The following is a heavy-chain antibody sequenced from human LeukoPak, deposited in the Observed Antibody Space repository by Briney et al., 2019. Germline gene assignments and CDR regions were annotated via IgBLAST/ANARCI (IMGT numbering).Heavy chain of an antibody. J-gene: IGHJ3*02. CDR1: GFTFSSYE. V-gene: IGHV3-48*03. CDR2: ISSSGSTI. CDR3: ARGSYAFDI. D-gene: IGHD3-16*02. Sequence: GGSLRLSCAASGFTFSSYEMNWVRQAPGTGLEWVSYISSSGSTIYYADSVKGRFTISRDNAKNSLYLQMNSLRAEDTAVYYCARGSYAFDIWGQGTMVTVSS.